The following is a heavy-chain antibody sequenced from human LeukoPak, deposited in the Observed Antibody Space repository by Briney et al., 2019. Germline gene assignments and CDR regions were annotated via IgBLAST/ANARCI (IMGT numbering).Heavy chain of an antibody. Sequence: TGGSLRLSCAASGFTFGTYWMHWVRQGPGKGLVWVSRINPDGSSTTYADSVKGRFTISRDNAKNTLYLQMSSLRAEDTAVYYCARGGYYYDPLDYWGQGTLVTVSS. J-gene: IGHJ4*02. CDR1: GFTFGTYW. D-gene: IGHD3-22*01. V-gene: IGHV3-74*01. CDR2: INPDGSST. CDR3: ARGGYYYDPLDY.